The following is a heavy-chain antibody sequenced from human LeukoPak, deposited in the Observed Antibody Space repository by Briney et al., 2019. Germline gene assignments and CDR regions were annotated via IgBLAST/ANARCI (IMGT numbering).Heavy chain of an antibody. CDR3: ARGRYDVLAGYQPPYFDY. CDR1: GFTFRDYW. CDR2: ISISSSYI. V-gene: IGHV3-21*01. D-gene: IGHD3-9*01. Sequence: GGSLRLSCVASGFTFRDYWMIWVRQAPGKGLEWVSSISISSSYIYYADSVKGRFTISRDNAKDSLYLQMNSLRAEDTAVYYCARGRYDVLAGYQPPYFDYWGQGTLVTVSS. J-gene: IGHJ4*02.